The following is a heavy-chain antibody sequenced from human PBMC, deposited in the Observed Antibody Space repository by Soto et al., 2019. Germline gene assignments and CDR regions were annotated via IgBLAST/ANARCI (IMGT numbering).Heavy chain of an antibody. D-gene: IGHD2-2*01. CDR3: AGQPERHYYYYYMDA. CDR1: GGSSSSYY. J-gene: IGHJ6*03. V-gene: IGHV4-59*01. Sequence: SETLSVTWTVSGGSSSSYYWSWIRQPPGKGLEWIGYIYYSGSTNYNPSLKSRVTISVDTSKNQFSLKLSSVTAADTAVYSCAGQPERHYYYYYMDAWGQGTPATVSS. CDR2: IYYSGST.